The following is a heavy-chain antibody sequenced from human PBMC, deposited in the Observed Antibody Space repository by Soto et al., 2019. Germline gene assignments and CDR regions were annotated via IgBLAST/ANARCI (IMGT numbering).Heavy chain of an antibody. CDR1: GFTFKDSY. V-gene: IGHV3-11*01. CDR2: ISSSSTTI. CDR3: ARSAPLRTTTYYYDSSSSYYVRHLDY. J-gene: IGHJ4*02. Sequence: PGGSLRLSCAASGFTFKDSYMSWIRQAPGKGLEWVAYISSSSTTIYYADSVKGRFTISRDNAKNSLYLQMNSLRADDTAVYYCARSAPLRTTTYYYDSSSSYYVRHLDYWGQGALVTVSS. D-gene: IGHD3-22*01.